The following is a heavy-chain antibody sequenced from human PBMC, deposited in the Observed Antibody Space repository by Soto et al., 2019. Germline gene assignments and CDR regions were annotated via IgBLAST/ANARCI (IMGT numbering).Heavy chain of an antibody. J-gene: IGHJ4*02. CDR1: GGSFSGYY. Sequence: QVQLQQWGAGLLKPSETLSLTCAVYGGSFSGYYWSWIRQPPGKGLEWIGEINHSVSTNYNPSLKRRVTIAVDTSKNQFYLKLSSVTAADTAVDYCARARKKIYYFDYWGQGTLVTVSS. CDR2: INHSVST. CDR3: ARARKKIYYFDY. V-gene: IGHV4-34*01. D-gene: IGHD3-3*01.